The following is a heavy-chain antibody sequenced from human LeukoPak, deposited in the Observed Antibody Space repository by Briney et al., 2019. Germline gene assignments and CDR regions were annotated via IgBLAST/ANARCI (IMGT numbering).Heavy chain of an antibody. CDR2: INHSGST. Sequence: SETLSLTCAVYGGSFSGYYWSWIRQPPGKGLEWIGEINHSGSTNYNPSLKSRVTISVDTSKNQFSLKLSSVTAADTAVYYCATNQIAVAGLFDYWGQGTLVTVSS. CDR3: ATNQIAVAGLFDY. V-gene: IGHV4-34*01. J-gene: IGHJ4*02. D-gene: IGHD6-19*01. CDR1: GGSFSGYY.